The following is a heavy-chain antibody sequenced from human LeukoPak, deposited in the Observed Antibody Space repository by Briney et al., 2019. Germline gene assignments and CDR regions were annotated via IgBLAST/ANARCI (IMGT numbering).Heavy chain of an antibody. D-gene: IGHD4-17*01. CDR1: GFTFSSSA. Sequence: GSLRLSCAASGFTFSSSAMSWVRQAPGKGLEWVANIKQDESEKYYVDSVKGRFTISRDNTKNSLYLQMNSLRAGDTAVYYCARPDYGRRYFDLWGRGTLVTVSS. V-gene: IGHV3-7*03. CDR3: ARPDYGRRYFDL. CDR2: IKQDESEK. J-gene: IGHJ2*01.